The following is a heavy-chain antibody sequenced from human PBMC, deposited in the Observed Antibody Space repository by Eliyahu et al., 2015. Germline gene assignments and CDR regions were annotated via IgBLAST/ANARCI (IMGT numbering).Heavy chain of an antibody. CDR1: GFTFSSYX. V-gene: IGHV3-30*18. D-gene: IGHD2-2*01. J-gene: IGHJ6*02. CDR2: ISYDGSNK. CDR3: AKDRNPYIVVVPAARGILMDV. Sequence: QVQLVESGGGVVQPGRSLRLSCAASGFTFSSYXMXXARQAPGKGLEWVAVISYDGSNKYYADSVKGRFTISRDNSKNTLYLQMNSLRAEDTAVYYCAKDRNPYIVVVPAARGILMDVWGQGTTVTVSS.